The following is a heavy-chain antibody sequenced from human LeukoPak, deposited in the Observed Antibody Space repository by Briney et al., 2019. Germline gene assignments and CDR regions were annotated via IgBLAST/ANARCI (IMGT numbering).Heavy chain of an antibody. Sequence: GGSLRLSCAASGFTFSSYSMNWVRQAPGKGLEWVSYISSSSSTIYYADSVKGRFTISRDNSKNTLYLQMNSLRAEDTAVYYCARDRGIVATDYAFDIWGQGTMVTVSS. J-gene: IGHJ3*02. CDR1: GFTFSSYS. CDR3: ARDRGIVATDYAFDI. V-gene: IGHV3-48*01. D-gene: IGHD5-12*01. CDR2: ISSSSSTI.